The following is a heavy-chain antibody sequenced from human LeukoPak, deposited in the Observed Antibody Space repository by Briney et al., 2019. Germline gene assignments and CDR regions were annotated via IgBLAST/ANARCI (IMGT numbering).Heavy chain of an antibody. CDR2: INPHSGKT. CDR3: ALGSGSYSYFDY. CDR1: GYPFRNYD. V-gene: IGHV1-8*01. D-gene: IGHD3-10*01. Sequence: ASVKVSCKTSGYPFRNYDINWVRQATGQGLEWMGWINPHSGKTGYAQKFQGRVTMTRDMSTSTVYMELSSLRSEDTAVYYCALGSGSYSYFDYWGQGTLVTVSS. J-gene: IGHJ4*02.